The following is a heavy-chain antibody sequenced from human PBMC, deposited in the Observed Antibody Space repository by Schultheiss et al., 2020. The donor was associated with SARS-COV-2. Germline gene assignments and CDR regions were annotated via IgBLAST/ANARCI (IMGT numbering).Heavy chain of an antibody. CDR2: ISGSGGST. D-gene: IGHD3-10*01. J-gene: IGHJ4*02. CDR3: TRLVAMVRGANGDY. Sequence: GGSLRLSCAASGFTFSSYAMSWVRQAPGKGLEWVSAISGSGGSTYYADSVKGRFTISRDNSKNTLYLQMNSLRAEDTAVYYCTRLVAMVRGANGDYWGQGTLVTVSS. CDR1: GFTFSSYA. V-gene: IGHV3-23*01.